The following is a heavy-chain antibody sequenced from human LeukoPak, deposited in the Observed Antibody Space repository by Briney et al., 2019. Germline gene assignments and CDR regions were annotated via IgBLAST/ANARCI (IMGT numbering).Heavy chain of an antibody. J-gene: IGHJ6*02. V-gene: IGHV1-2*02. CDR2: INPSSGGT. Sequence: ASVKVSCKASGYTFTGYYMHWVRQAPGQGLEWMGWINPSSGGTNYAQKFQSSVTMTRDASITTVYMELSSLRSDDTAVYYCASLGATTIHYYGMDVWGQGTTVTVSS. CDR3: ASLGATTIHYYGMDV. D-gene: IGHD1-26*01. CDR1: GYTFTGYY.